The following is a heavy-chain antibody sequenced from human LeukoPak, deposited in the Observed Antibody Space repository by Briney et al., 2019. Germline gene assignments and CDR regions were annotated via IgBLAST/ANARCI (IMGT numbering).Heavy chain of an antibody. D-gene: IGHD3-3*01. CDR2: MSADSATT. Sequence: GGSLRLSCAASGFNFGSYSMTWVRQAPGKGLEWVSVMSADSATTFYADSVKGRFTISRDNAKNTVFLQMSSLRAEDTALYYCAKSRLSGINDAFDIWGQGTMVTVSS. V-gene: IGHV3-23*01. CDR1: GFNFGSYS. J-gene: IGHJ3*02. CDR3: AKSRLSGINDAFDI.